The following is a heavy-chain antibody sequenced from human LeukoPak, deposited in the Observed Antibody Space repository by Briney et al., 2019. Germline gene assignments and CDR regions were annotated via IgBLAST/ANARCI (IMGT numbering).Heavy chain of an antibody. CDR2: IYHSGST. CDR3: GAPDY. CDR1: GGSISSGGYS. Sequence: SETLSLTCAVSGGSISSGGYSWSWIRQPPGKGLEWIGYIYHSGSTYYNPSLKSRVTISVDRSKNQFSLKLSSVTAADTAVYYCGAPDYWGQGTLVTVSS. V-gene: IGHV4-30-2*01. J-gene: IGHJ4*02.